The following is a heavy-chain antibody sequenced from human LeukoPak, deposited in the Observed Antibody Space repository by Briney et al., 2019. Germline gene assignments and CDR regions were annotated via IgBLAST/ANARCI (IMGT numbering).Heavy chain of an antibody. CDR3: ARHYYDFWSVKSYYFDY. J-gene: IGHJ4*02. Sequence: SETLSLTCTVSGGSISSSSYYWGWIRQPPGKGLEWIGSIYYSGSTYYSPSLKSRVTISVDTSKNQFSLKLSSVTAADTAVYYCARHYYDFWSVKSYYFDYWGQGTLVTVSS. D-gene: IGHD3-3*01. V-gene: IGHV4-39*01. CDR2: IYYSGST. CDR1: GGSISSSSYY.